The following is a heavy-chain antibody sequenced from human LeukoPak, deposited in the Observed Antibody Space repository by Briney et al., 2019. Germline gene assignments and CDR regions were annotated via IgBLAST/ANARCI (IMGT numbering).Heavy chain of an antibody. D-gene: IGHD5-18*01. CDR3: AYSYGYDYYYGMDV. CDR1: GFTFSSYG. V-gene: IGHV3-33*01. CDR2: IWYDGSNK. J-gene: IGHJ6*02. Sequence: PGGSLRLSCAASGFTFSSYGMHWVRQAPGKGLEWVAVIWYDGSNKYYADSVKGRFTISRDNSKNTLYLQMNSLRAEDTAVYYCAYSYGYDYYYGMDVWGQGTTVTVSS.